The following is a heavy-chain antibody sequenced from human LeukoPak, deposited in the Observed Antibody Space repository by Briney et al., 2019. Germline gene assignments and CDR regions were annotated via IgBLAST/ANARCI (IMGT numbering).Heavy chain of an antibody. D-gene: IGHD3-22*01. CDR3: ARDRSTGYYDSSGYGI. J-gene: IGHJ4*02. Sequence: SETLSLTCTVSGGSISSYYWSWIRQLPGKGLEWIGYIYYSGSTNYNPSLKSRVTISVDTSKNQFSLKLSSVTAADTAVYYCARDRSTGYYDSSGYGIWGQGTLVTVSS. V-gene: IGHV4-59*01. CDR2: IYYSGST. CDR1: GGSISSYY.